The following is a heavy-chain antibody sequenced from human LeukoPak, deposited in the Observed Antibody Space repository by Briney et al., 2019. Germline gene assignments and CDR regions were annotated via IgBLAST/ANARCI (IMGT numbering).Heavy chain of an antibody. J-gene: IGHJ3*02. Sequence: SETLSLTCTVSGGSFSSYYWSWIRQPPGKGLEWLGYIYYSGSTNYNPSLKSRVTISVDTSKNQFSLKLSSVTAADTAVYYCARTIPSYYYDSSSYAFDIWGQGTMVTVSS. CDR1: GGSFSSYY. CDR3: ARTIPSYYYDSSSYAFDI. V-gene: IGHV4-59*01. D-gene: IGHD3-22*01. CDR2: IYYSGST.